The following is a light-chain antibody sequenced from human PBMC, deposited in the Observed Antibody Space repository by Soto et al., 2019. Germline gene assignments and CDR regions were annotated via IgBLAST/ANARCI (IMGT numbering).Light chain of an antibody. V-gene: IGKV3-15*01. J-gene: IGKJ4*01. CDR2: GAS. CDR3: QQYNNWLFT. Sequence: EIVMTQSPATLSVSPGERVTLSCRASQSVSGNLAWYQQKPGQAPRLLIYGASTRATGFPAGFRGSGSGTEFTLTISIFQSEDFSVYYCQQYNNWLFTFVGGTRWEIK. CDR1: QSVSGN.